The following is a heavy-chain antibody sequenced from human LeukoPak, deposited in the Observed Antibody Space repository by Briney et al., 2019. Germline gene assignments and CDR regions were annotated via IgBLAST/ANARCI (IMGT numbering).Heavy chain of an antibody. CDR2: IIPIFGTA. Sequence: VTVSCKASGGTFSSYALSWVRPAPGQGREWMGGIIPIFGTANYAQQFQGRVTLTADEPTSTAYMELRSLRSEDTGVYYCAAVVPAVMGYFDYWGQGTMVTLSS. J-gene: IGHJ4*02. V-gene: IGHV1-69*13. D-gene: IGHD2-2*01. CDR3: AAVVPAVMGYFDY. CDR1: GGTFSSYA.